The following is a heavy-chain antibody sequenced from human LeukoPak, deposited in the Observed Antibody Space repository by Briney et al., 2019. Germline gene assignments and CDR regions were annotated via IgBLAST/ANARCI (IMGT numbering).Heavy chain of an antibody. V-gene: IGHV5-51*01. D-gene: IGHD3-10*01. CDR1: GYTFTNYW. CDR2: IYPDDSDT. J-gene: IGHJ2*01. Sequence: GESLKISCQGSGYTFTNYWIAWVRQMPGKGLEWMGIIYPDDSDTTYSPSFQGQVTISADTSISTAYLQWSGLKASDTAMYYCARGEGTRRYFDLWGRGTLVTVSS. CDR3: ARGEGTRRYFDL.